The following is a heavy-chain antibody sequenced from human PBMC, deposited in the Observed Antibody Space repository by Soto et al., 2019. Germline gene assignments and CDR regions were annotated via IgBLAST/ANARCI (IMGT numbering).Heavy chain of an antibody. CDR1: GYSFTSYW. CDR2: IYPGDSDT. J-gene: IGHJ6*02. D-gene: IGHD2-15*01. V-gene: IGHV5-51*01. CDR3: ARLLPGLSGGSSSVSLEIPAEIYYYYYGMDV. Sequence: PGESLKISCKGSGYSFTSYWIGWVRQMPGKGLEWMGIIYPGDSDTRYSPSFQGQVTISADKSIGTAYLQWSSLKASDTAMYYCARLLPGLSGGSSSVSLEIPAEIYYYYYGMDVWGQGTTVTVSS.